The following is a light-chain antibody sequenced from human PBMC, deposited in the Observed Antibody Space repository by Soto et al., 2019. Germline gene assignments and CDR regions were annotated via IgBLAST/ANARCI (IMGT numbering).Light chain of an antibody. CDR1: SSDVGGYNY. CDR2: DVS. CDR3: SSYTRSSTLVV. J-gene: IGLJ2*01. Sequence: QSALTQPASVPGSPGQSITISCTGTSSDVGGYNYVSWYQQHPGKAPKLMIYDVSNRPSGVSNRFSGSKSGNTASLTISGLQEDDEADDYYSSYTRSSTLVVFGGGTKLTVL. V-gene: IGLV2-14*01.